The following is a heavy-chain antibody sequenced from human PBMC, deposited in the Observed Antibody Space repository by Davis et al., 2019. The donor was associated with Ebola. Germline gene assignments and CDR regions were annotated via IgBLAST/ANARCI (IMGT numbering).Heavy chain of an antibody. J-gene: IGHJ4*02. CDR1: GGSISSSSYY. CDR2: IYDSGST. Sequence: MPSETLSLTCTVSGGSISSSSYYWGWIRQPPGKGLEWIGSIYDSGSTFYNPSLKSPVTISVDTSKNQFSLKLSSVTAADTAVYYCARSGGWIQLWFGYWGQGTLVTVSS. D-gene: IGHD5-18*01. V-gene: IGHV4-39*01. CDR3: ARSGGWIQLWFGY.